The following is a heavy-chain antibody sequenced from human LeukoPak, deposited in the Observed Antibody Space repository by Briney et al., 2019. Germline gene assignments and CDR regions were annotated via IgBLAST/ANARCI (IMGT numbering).Heavy chain of an antibody. CDR1: GGSFSGYY. V-gene: IGHV4-34*01. CDR3: ARVPEYYYYYMDV. D-gene: IGHD1-14*01. CDR2: IYYSGST. Sequence: SETLSLTCAVYGGSFSGYYWGWIRQPPGKGLEWIGSIYYSGSTYYNPSLESRVTISVDTSKNQFSLKLSSVTAADTAVYYCARVPEYYYYYMDVWGKGTTVTVSS. J-gene: IGHJ6*03.